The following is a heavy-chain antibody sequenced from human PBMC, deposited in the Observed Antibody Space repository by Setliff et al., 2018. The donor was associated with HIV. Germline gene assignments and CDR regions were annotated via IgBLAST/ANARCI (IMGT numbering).Heavy chain of an antibody. CDR2: IYYSGST. CDR1: GDSISSSTYY. CDR3: ARLPDY. V-gene: IGHV4-39*01. Sequence: SETLSLTCTVSGDSISSSTYYWGWIRQPPGKGLEWIGSIYYSGSTYYNPSLNTRVTISVDTSKFQFSLKLSSVTAADTAVYYCARLPDYWGQGTLVTVSS. J-gene: IGHJ4*02.